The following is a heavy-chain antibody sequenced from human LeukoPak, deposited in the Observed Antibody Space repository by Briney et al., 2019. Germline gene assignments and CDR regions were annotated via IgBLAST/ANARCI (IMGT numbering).Heavy chain of an antibody. Sequence: GGSLRLSCAASGFTFSSYWMHWVRHAPGKGLVWVSRINSDGSSTSYADSVKGRFTISRDNAKNTLYLQMNSLRADDTAVYYCAMKAVPRPRLYDAFDFWGQGTVVTVSS. J-gene: IGHJ3*01. D-gene: IGHD2-2*02. V-gene: IGHV3-74*01. CDR3: AMKAVPRPRLYDAFDF. CDR1: GFTFSSYW. CDR2: INSDGSST.